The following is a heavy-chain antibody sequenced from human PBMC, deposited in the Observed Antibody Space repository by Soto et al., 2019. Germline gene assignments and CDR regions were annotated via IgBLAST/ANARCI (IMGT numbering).Heavy chain of an antibody. D-gene: IGHD2-2*01. V-gene: IGHV3-23*01. CDR2: ISGRGGGT. CDR3: ARQMTSSTNYYDY. Sequence: PGGSLRLSCAASVFTFSTYAMSWFRQAPGKGLEWVSAISGRGGGTFYADSVKGRFTIARDNSKNTLFLQMNSLRAEDTAVYFCARQMTSSTNYYDYWGQGTLVTVSS. CDR1: VFTFSTYA. J-gene: IGHJ4*02.